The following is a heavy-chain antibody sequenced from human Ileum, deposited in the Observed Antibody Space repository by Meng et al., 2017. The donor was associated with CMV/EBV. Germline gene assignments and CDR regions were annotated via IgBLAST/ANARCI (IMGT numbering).Heavy chain of an antibody. D-gene: IGHD2-2*02. CDR3: AKKGVAAAISSWFDP. V-gene: IGHV1-2*02. Sequence: VARCQSGAEVKKTGASVKVSCKASGHTFTDYYMHWVRQAPGQGLDWMGWINPKNGDTKYAQKFQDRVTMTRDTSIRTAYMELSRLGSDDTAVYYCAKKGVAAAISSWFDPWGQGTLVTVSS. J-gene: IGHJ5*02. CDR2: INPKNGDT. CDR1: GHTFTDYY.